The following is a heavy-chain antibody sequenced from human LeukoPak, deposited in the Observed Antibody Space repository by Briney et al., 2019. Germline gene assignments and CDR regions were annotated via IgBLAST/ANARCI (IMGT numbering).Heavy chain of an antibody. V-gene: IGHV1-46*01. Sequence: ASVKVSCKASGYTFTSYYMHWVRQAPGQGLEWMGIINPSGGSTSYAQKFQGRVTMTTDTSTSTAYMELRSLRSDDTAVYYCARASIAAAGDYWGQGTLVTVSS. CDR3: ARASIAAAGDY. D-gene: IGHD6-13*01. CDR1: GYTFTSYY. J-gene: IGHJ4*02. CDR2: INPSGGST.